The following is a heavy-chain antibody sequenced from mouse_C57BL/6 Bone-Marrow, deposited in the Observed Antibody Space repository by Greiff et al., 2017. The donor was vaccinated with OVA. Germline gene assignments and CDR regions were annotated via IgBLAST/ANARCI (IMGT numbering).Heavy chain of an antibody. CDR2: IDPSDSYT. CDR3: ARCDYGSPFYFDY. V-gene: IGHV1-69*01. D-gene: IGHD1-1*01. Sequence: QVQLQQPGAELVKPGASVKLSCKASGYTFPSYWMHWVKQRPGRGLGWIGEIDPSDSYTNYNQKFKGKSTLTVDKSSSTAYMQLSSLTSEDSAVYYCARCDYGSPFYFDYWGQGTTLTVSS. J-gene: IGHJ2*01. CDR1: GYTFPSYW.